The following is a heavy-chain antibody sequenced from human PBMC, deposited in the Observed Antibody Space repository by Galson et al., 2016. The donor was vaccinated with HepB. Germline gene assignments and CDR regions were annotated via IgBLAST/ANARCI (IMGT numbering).Heavy chain of an antibody. CDR2: INAGNGNT. J-gene: IGHJ4*02. D-gene: IGHD6-19*01. V-gene: IGHV1-3*01. CDR1: GYTFTSYA. CDR3: ARYSSASYRSIDY. Sequence: SVKVSCKASGYTFTSYAMHWVRQAPGQRFEWMGWINAGNGNTKYPQKFQGRVTITRDTSASTAYMELSSLRSEDTAVYYCARYSSASYRSIDYWGQGTLVTVSS.